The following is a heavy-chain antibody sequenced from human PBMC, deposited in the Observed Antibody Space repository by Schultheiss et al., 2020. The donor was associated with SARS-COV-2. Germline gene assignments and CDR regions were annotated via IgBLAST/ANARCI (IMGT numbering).Heavy chain of an antibody. Sequence: SETLSLTCSVSGGSISSSSDYWGWIRQHPGKGLEWIGYIYYSGSTNYNPSLKSRVTISVDTSKNQFSLKLSSVTAADTAVYYCARVPSSGWHDAFDIWGQGTMVTVSS. V-gene: IGHV4-61*05. CDR3: ARVPSSGWHDAFDI. J-gene: IGHJ3*02. CDR2: IYYSGST. D-gene: IGHD6-19*01. CDR1: GGSISSSSDY.